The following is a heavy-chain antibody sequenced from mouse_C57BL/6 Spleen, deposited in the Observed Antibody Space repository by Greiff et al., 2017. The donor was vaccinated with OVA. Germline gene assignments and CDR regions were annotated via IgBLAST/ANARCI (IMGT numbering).Heavy chain of an antibody. D-gene: IGHD2-1*01. CDR3: ARHGRNYVGAMDY. CDR2: IWSDGST. J-gene: IGHJ4*01. Sequence: VKLMESGPGLVAPSQSLSITCTVSGFSLTSYGVHWVRQPPGKGLEWLVVIWSDGSTTYNSALKSRLSISKDNSKSHVFLKMNSLQTDDTAMYSCARHGRNYVGAMDYWGQGTSVTVSS. CDR1: GFSLTSYG. V-gene: IGHV2-6-1*01.